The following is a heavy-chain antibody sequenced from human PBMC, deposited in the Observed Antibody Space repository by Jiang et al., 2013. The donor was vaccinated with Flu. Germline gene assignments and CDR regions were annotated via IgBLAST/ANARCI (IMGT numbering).Heavy chain of an antibody. Sequence: GPGLVKPSEALSLTCTVSGGSISSYYWSWIRQPPGKGLEWIGYIYYSGSTNYNPSLKSRVTISVDTSKNQFSLKLSSVTAADTAVYYCARGMYYYDSSGYYSRWFDPWGQGTLVTVS. CDR1: GGSISSYY. D-gene: IGHD3-22*01. CDR3: ARGMYYYDSSGYYSRWFDP. V-gene: IGHV4-59*01. J-gene: IGHJ5*02. CDR2: IYYSGST.